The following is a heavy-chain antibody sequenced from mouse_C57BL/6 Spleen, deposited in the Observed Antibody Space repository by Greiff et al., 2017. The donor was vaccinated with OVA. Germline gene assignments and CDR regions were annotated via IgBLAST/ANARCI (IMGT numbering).Heavy chain of an antibody. CDR3: AIKSKTGAWFAY. CDR2: IHPSDSDT. CDR1: GYTFTSYW. Sequence: QVQLQQPGAELVKPGASVKVSCKASGYTFTSYWMHWVKPRPGQGLEWIGRIHPSDSDTNYNHKFKGKATLTVDKSSSTAYMQLSSLTSEDSAVYYCAIKSKTGAWFAYWGQGTLVTVSA. J-gene: IGHJ3*01. D-gene: IGHD4-1*01. V-gene: IGHV1-74*01.